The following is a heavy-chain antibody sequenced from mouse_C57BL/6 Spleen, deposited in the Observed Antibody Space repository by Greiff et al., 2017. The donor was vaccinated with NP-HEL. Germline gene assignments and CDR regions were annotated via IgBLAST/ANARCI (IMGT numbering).Heavy chain of an antibody. J-gene: IGHJ3*01. D-gene: IGHD1-1*01. V-gene: IGHV1-69*01. Sequence: QVQLQQPGAELVMPGASVKLSCKASGYTFTSYWMHWVKQRPGQGLEWIGEIDPSDSYTNYNQKFKGKSTLTVDKSSSTAYMQLSSLTSEDSAVYYCARSDYGSTPWFAYWGQGTLVTVSA. CDR2: IDPSDSYT. CDR1: GYTFTSYW. CDR3: ARSDYGSTPWFAY.